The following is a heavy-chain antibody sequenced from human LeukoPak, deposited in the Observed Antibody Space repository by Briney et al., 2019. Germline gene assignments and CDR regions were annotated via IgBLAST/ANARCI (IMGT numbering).Heavy chain of an antibody. D-gene: IGHD6-13*01. CDR1: GASISSYY. J-gene: IGHJ3*01. CDR2: IYYSGNT. Sequence: SETLSLTCNVSGASISSYYWSCIRQPPGKGLEWIGYIYYSGNTNYNPSLKSRVTISVDTSGNQFSLQLSSVTAADTAVYYCARHTGSSWNILDAFDVWGQGTMVTVSS. V-gene: IGHV4-59*08. CDR3: ARHTGSSWNILDAFDV.